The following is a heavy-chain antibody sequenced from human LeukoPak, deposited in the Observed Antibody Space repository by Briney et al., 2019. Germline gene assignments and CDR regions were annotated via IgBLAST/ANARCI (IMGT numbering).Heavy chain of an antibody. V-gene: IGHV3-21*01. CDR3: ARDPGYSYGHDY. CDR1: GFTFSSYS. CDR2: ISSSSYI. D-gene: IGHD5-18*01. J-gene: IGHJ4*02. Sequence: GGSLRLSCAASGFTFSSYSMNWVRQAPGKGLEWVSSISSSSYIYYADSVKGRFTISRDNAENSLYLQMNSLRAEDTAVYYCARDPGYSYGHDYWGQGTLVTVSS.